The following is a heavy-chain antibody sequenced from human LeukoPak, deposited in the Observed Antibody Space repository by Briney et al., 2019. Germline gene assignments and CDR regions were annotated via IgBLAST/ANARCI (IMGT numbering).Heavy chain of an antibody. Sequence: PGGSLRLSCAASGFSFNDYAMHWVRQVPGKGLEWVSGITWNSGSTLYADSVKGRFTISRDNAEKSLYLQMNSLRAEDTALYYCAKGVGIASLIVDALDMWGQGTMVTVSS. V-gene: IGHV3-9*01. CDR2: ITWNSGST. J-gene: IGHJ3*02. D-gene: IGHD1-26*01. CDR1: GFSFNDYA. CDR3: AKGVGIASLIVDALDM.